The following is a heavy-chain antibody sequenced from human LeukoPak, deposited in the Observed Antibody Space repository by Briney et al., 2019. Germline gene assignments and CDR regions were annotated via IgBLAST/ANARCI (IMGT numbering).Heavy chain of an antibody. CDR1: GYTFTGYY. D-gene: IGHD6-6*01. CDR2: INPNSGGT. V-gene: IGHV1-2*02. Sequence: GASVKVSCKASGYTFTGYYMHWVRQAPRQGLEWMGWINPNSGGTNYAQKLQGRVTMTRDTSISTAYMELSRLRSDDTAVYYCAREFDIAAPYFDYWGQGTLVTVSS. J-gene: IGHJ4*02. CDR3: AREFDIAAPYFDY.